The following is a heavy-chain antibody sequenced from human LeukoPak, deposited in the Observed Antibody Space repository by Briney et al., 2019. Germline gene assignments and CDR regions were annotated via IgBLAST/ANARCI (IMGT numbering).Heavy chain of an antibody. CDR1: GGSVSSGTYY. D-gene: IGHD2-8*01. Sequence: SETLSLTCTVSGGSVSSGTYYWSWIRQPPGKGLEWIGYIYYSGSTNYNPSLKSRVTVSADTSKNQCSLKLSSVTTADTAVYYCTRSTNLEAFDIWGQGTMVTVSS. J-gene: IGHJ3*02. V-gene: IGHV4-61*01. CDR2: IYYSGST. CDR3: TRSTNLEAFDI.